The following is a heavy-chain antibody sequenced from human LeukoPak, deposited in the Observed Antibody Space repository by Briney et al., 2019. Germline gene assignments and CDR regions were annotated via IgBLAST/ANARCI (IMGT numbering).Heavy chain of an antibody. CDR1: GYTFTSYG. CDR2: ISAYKGST. D-gene: IGHD2-8*01. Sequence: GASVKVSCKASGYTFTSYGISWVRQAPGQGLEWMGWISAYKGSTNYAQKLQGRVTMTTDTSTSTAYMELRSLTSDDTSVYYCARAPMLYPTGCDYWGQGTLVTVSS. CDR3: ARAPMLYPTGCDY. J-gene: IGHJ4*02. V-gene: IGHV1-18*01.